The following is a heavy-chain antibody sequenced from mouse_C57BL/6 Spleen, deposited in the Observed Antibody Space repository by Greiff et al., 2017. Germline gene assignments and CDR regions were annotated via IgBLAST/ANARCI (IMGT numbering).Heavy chain of an antibody. CDR3: AREEGIYYGNNAWFAY. CDR2: INPSSGYT. Sequence: VKLMESGAELARPGASVKMSCKASGYTFTSYTMHWVKQRPGQGLEWIGYINPSSGYTKYNQKFKDKATLTADKSSSTAYMQLSSLTSEDSAVYYCAREEGIYYGNNAWFAYWGQGTLVTVSA. V-gene: IGHV1-4*01. J-gene: IGHJ3*01. D-gene: IGHD2-1*01. CDR1: GYTFTSYT.